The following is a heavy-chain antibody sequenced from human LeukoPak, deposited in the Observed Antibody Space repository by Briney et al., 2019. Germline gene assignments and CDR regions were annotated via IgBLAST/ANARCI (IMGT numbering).Heavy chain of an antibody. CDR3: ARTSPNYYYDSSGSLDAFDI. D-gene: IGHD3-22*01. CDR2: IYSGGST. J-gene: IGHJ3*02. Sequence: HTGGSLRLSCAASGFTVSSNYMSWVRQAPGKGLEWVSVIYSGGSTYYADSVKGRFTISRDNSKNTLYLQMNSLRAEDTAVYYCARTSPNYYYDSSGSLDAFDIWGQGTMVTVSS. CDR1: GFTVSSNY. V-gene: IGHV3-53*01.